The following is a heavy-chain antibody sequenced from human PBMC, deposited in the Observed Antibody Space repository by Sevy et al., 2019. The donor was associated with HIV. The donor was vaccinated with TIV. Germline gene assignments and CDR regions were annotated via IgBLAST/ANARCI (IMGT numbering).Heavy chain of an antibody. V-gene: IGHV3-49*03. J-gene: IGHJ6*02. CDR3: TGVRTDSGPYCYYGMDV. Sequence: GGSLRLSCTASGFTFGEYAMSWFRQAPGKGLEWVGFIRSKAYGGTTEYAASVKGRFTISSEYSKSIDYLQIYSLKTEDTAVYYCTGVRTDSGPYCYYGMDVWGQGTTVTVSS. D-gene: IGHD2-2*01. CDR1: GFTFGEYA. CDR2: IRSKAYGGTT.